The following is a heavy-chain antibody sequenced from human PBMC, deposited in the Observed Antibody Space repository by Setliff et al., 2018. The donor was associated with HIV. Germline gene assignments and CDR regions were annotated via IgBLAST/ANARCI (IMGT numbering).Heavy chain of an antibody. CDR2: ISSSGST. D-gene: IGHD3-22*01. CDR1: GGSMTSSNYY. CDR3: ARDPHYFDTSGHYSWFYFDY. V-gene: IGHV4-39*07. J-gene: IGHJ4*02. Sequence: PSETLSLTCTVSGGSMTSSNYYWGWIRQSPGRGLEWIGSISSSGSTTYHPSLRSRVTVSAATSKNQFSLKQTAVTAADTAVYFCARDPHYFDTSGHYSWFYFDYWGRGTLVTVSS.